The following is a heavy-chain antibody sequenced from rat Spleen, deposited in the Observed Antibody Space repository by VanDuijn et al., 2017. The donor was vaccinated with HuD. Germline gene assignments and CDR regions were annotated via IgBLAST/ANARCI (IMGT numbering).Heavy chain of an antibody. J-gene: IGHJ2*01. CDR3: IRERPGYFDR. D-gene: IGHD1-4*01. CDR2: IRAGGGST. CDR1: GFIFSNYY. V-gene: IGHV5-27*01. Sequence: EVQLVESGGGLVQPGRSLKLSCAASGFIFSNYYMAWVRQAPTEGLEWVAYIRAGGGSTYYRDSVKGRFTISRDNAQNTLYLQMNKLGSEDTAIYYCIRERPGYFDRWGQGVMVTVSS.